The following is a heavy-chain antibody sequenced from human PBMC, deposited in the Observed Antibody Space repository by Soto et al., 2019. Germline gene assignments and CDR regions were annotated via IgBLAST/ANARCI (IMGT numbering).Heavy chain of an antibody. CDR2: IYSGGSA. V-gene: IGHV3-66*01. D-gene: IGHD3-16*01. Sequence: GGSLRLSCAASGFTVSTKYMSWVRQAPGKGLEWVSVIYSGGSAFYADSVRGRFTISRDNSKNTVNLQMNSLRAEDTAVYYCARDPWAADYWGQGTLVTVSS. CDR1: GFTVSTKY. CDR3: ARDPWAADY. J-gene: IGHJ4*02.